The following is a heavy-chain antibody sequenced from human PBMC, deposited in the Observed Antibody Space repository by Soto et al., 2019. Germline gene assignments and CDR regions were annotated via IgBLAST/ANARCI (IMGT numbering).Heavy chain of an antibody. CDR3: AKAGYGSSSSCYNDWFDS. J-gene: IGHJ5*01. CDR2: ISGSGGST. Sequence: EVQLLESGGGLVQPGGSLRLSCAASGFTFSSYAMSWVRQAPGKGLEWVSAISGSGGSTYYADSVKGRFTISSDNSKTPLYLQMNCLRAEDTAVYYFAKAGYGSSSSCYNDWFDSWGQGTLVTVSS. D-gene: IGHD2-2*02. V-gene: IGHV3-23*01. CDR1: GFTFSSYA.